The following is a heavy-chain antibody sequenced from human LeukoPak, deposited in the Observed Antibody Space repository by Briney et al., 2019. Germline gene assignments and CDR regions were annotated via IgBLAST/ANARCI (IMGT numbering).Heavy chain of an antibody. V-gene: IGHV1-24*01. Sequence: ASVKISCKVSGYTLTELSMHWVRQAPGKGLEWMGGFDPEDGETIYAQEFQGRVTMTEDTSTDTAYMELSSLRSEDTAVYYCATVHTGWGFDSSGYYYGYWGQGTLVTVSS. J-gene: IGHJ4*02. CDR1: GYTLTELS. CDR2: FDPEDGET. D-gene: IGHD3-22*01. CDR3: ATVHTGWGFDSSGYYYGY.